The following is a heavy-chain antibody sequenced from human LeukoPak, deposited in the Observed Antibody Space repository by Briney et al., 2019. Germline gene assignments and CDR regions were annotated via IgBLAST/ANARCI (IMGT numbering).Heavy chain of an antibody. CDR2: INHSGST. CDR3: ARGGVVYGVLYYYYYMDV. V-gene: IGHV4-34*01. CDR1: GGSFSGYY. Sequence: SETLSLTCAVYGGSFSGYYWSWIRQPPGKGLEWIGEINHSGSTNYNPSLKSRVTISVDTSKNQFSPKLSSVTAADTAVYYCARGGVVYGVLYYYYYMDVWGKGTTVTVSS. J-gene: IGHJ6*03. D-gene: IGHD3-3*01.